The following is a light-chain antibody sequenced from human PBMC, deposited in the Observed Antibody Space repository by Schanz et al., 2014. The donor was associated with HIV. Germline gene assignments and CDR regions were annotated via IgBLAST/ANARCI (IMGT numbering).Light chain of an antibody. J-gene: IGLJ3*02. CDR2: GNT. CDR3: AAWDDSLNGWV. V-gene: IGLV1-40*01. Sequence: QSVLTQPPSVSGAPGQRVTISCTGSSSNIGAGYDVHWSQQLPGTAPKLLIYGNTNRPSGVPDRFSGSESGTSASLAISGLQSEDEADYYCAAWDDSLNGWVFGGGTKLTVL. CDR1: SSNIGAGYD.